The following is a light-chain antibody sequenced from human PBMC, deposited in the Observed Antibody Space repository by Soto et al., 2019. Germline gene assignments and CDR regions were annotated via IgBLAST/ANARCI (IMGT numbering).Light chain of an antibody. Sequence: DIQRTQSPSSLSASVGDRVTISCRASRSIRTYLNWYQLKPGKAPKLLIYATSTLQNGVPSRFSGSGSGTDFTLTISSLQPEDFATYYCQQSYSSPRFTFGPGTKVDFK. CDR3: QQSYSSPRFT. J-gene: IGKJ3*01. V-gene: IGKV1-39*01. CDR2: ATS. CDR1: RSIRTY.